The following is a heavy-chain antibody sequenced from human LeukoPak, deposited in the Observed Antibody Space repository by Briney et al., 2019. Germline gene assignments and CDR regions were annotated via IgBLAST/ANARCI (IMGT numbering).Heavy chain of an antibody. D-gene: IGHD2-21*01. CDR2: INPSGGST. CDR1: GGTFSRFT. Sequence: ASVKVSCKASGGTFSRFTISWVRQAPGQGLEWMGIINPSGGSTSYAQKFQGRVTVTRDTSTSTVYMELSSLRSEDTAVYYCARDIQGVAAKRIDYYYGMDVWGQGTTVTVSS. J-gene: IGHJ6*02. V-gene: IGHV1-46*01. CDR3: ARDIQGVAAKRIDYYYGMDV.